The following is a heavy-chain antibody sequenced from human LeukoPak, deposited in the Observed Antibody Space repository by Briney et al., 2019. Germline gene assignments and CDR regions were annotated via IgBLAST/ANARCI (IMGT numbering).Heavy chain of an antibody. CDR3: AGDSSAAPHSY. CDR2: IKEEGSEK. CDR1: GFTFSGYL. J-gene: IGHJ4*02. Sequence: GGSLRLSCAASGFTFSGYLMSWVRQAPGKGLEWVANIKEEGSEKYYVDSVKGRFIISRDNATNSLYLQMNSLRAEDTAVYYCAGDSSAAPHSYWGQGTLVTVFS. D-gene: IGHD2-15*01. V-gene: IGHV3-7*01.